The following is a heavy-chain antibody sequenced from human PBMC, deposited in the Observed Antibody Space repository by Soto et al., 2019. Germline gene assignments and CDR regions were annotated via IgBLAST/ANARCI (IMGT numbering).Heavy chain of an antibody. V-gene: IGHV4-59*08. Sequence: SETLSLTCTVSGGSISSYYWSWIRQPPGKGLEWIGYIYYSGSTNYNPSLKSRVTISVDTSKNQFSLKLNSMTAADTAMYYCARGHISSTKNWLDPWGQGTLVTVSS. J-gene: IGHJ5*02. CDR1: GGSISSYY. D-gene: IGHD6-6*01. CDR3: ARGHISSTKNWLDP. CDR2: IYYSGST.